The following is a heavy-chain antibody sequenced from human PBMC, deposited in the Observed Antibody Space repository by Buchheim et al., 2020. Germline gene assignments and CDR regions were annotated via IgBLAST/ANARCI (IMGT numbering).Heavy chain of an antibody. V-gene: IGHV4-4*02. CDR1: GVSISSSNW. J-gene: IGHJ4*02. CDR3: VRYPYGIIPPGIDY. Sequence: QVQLQESGPGLVEPSGTLSLTCAVSGVSISSSNWWSWVRQPPGEGLEWIGEMHHGGTTNYNPSLESRVTILVDKSKNHFSLKLTSVTAADTAVYYCVRYPYGIIPPGIDYWGQGTL. CDR2: MHHGGTT. D-gene: IGHD1-1*01.